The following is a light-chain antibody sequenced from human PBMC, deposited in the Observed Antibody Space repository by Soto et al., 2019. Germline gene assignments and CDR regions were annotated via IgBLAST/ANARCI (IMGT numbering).Light chain of an antibody. CDR3: KPYGSSPPT. V-gene: IGKV3-20*01. J-gene: IGKJ1*01. Sequence: EIVLTQSPGTLSLSPGERATLACRASQSFSSSYLAWYQQTPCQAPSLLIYGASSRATGIPDRFSGSGSGTVFSLTISRLDPYDFSVYYCKPYGSSPPTFVQGTKVESK. CDR2: GAS. CDR1: QSFSSSY.